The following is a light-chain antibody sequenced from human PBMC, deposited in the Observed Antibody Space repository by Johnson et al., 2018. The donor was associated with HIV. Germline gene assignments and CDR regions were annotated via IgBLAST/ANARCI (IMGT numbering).Light chain of an antibody. J-gene: IGLJ1*01. V-gene: IGLV1-51*02. CDR2: ENN. CDR3: GTWDSSPSAYV. CDR1: SSNIGENF. Sequence: QSVLTQPPSVSAAPGQKVTFSCSGSSSNIGENFVSWYQHLPGTAPKLLIYENNKRPSGIPDRFSGSKSGTSATLGITGLRTGDEADYYCGTWDSSPSAYVFATGTRVTVL.